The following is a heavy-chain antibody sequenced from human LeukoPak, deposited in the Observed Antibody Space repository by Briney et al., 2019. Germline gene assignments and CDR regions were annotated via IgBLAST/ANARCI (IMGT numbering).Heavy chain of an antibody. CDR2: IIPIFGTA. D-gene: IGHD1-1*01. CDR3: ARDSRYNWNDGWFDP. Sequence: SVKVSCKASGGTFSSYAISWVRQAPGQGLEWMGGIIPIFGTANYAQKSQGRVTITADESTSTAYMELSSLRSEDTAVYYCARDSRYNWNDGWFDPWGQGTLVTVSS. CDR1: GGTFSSYA. V-gene: IGHV1-69*01. J-gene: IGHJ5*02.